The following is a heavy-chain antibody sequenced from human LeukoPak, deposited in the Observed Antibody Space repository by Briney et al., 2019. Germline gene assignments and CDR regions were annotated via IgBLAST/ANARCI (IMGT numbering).Heavy chain of an antibody. V-gene: IGHV1-46*01. J-gene: IGHJ6*03. CDR2: INPSGGST. CDR1: GYTFTSYY. Sequence: ASVKVSCKASGYTFTSYYMHWVRQAPGQGLEWMGIINPSGGSTSYAQKFQGRVTMTRDTSTSTVYMELSSLRSEDTAVYYCARASGVGAKYYYYMDVWGKGTTVTVSS. D-gene: IGHD1-26*01. CDR3: ARASGVGAKYYYYMDV.